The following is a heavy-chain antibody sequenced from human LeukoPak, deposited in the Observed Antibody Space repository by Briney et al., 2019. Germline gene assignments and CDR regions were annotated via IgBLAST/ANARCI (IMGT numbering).Heavy chain of an antibody. D-gene: IGHD3-10*01. Sequence: GGSLRLSCAASGFTFSSYAMGWVRQAPGKGLEWVSAISGSGGSTYYADSVKGRFTISRDNSKNTLYLRMNGLRAEDTAVYFCAKSIYGYGSGSYQGTFDYWGQGTLVTVSS. J-gene: IGHJ4*02. CDR2: ISGSGGST. CDR3: AKSIYGYGSGSYQGTFDY. CDR1: GFTFSSYA. V-gene: IGHV3-23*01.